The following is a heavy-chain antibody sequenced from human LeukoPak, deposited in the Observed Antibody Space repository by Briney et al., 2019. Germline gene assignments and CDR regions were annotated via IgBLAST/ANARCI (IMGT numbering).Heavy chain of an antibody. J-gene: IGHJ4*02. D-gene: IGHD1-1*01. CDR1: GGSFSGYY. CDR2: INHSGST. V-gene: IGHV4-34*01. Sequence: PSETLSLTCAVYGGSFSGYYWSWIRQPPGKGLGWIGEINHSGSTNYNPSLKSRVTISVDTSKNQFSLKLSSVTAADTAVYYCARGVKIRTEYFDYWGQGTLVTVSS. CDR3: ARGVKIRTEYFDY.